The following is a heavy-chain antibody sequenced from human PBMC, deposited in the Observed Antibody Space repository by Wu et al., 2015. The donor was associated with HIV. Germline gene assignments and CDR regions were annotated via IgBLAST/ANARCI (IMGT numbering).Heavy chain of an antibody. CDR1: GYTFTAYN. CDR2: INANSGRT. Sequence: QVQLVQSGAEMKKPGASVKVSCTASGYTFTAYNVHWVRQVPGQGLEWMGSINANSGRTKYAENFQGRVAMTRDTSVNTVYMELKTLRYDDTAVYFCARGDRFYDILTGYSKNWFDPWGQGTLVSVSS. D-gene: IGHD3-9*01. J-gene: IGHJ5*02. CDR3: ARGDRFYDILTGYSKNWFDP. V-gene: IGHV1-2*02.